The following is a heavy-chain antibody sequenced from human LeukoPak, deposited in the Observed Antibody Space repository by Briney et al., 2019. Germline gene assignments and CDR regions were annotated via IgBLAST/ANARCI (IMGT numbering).Heavy chain of an antibody. CDR2: FNHSVATT. V-gene: IGHV1-46*01. Sequence: GASVKVSCKASGYTFTNYYIHWVRQPPGKGLEWMGIFNHSVATTNYAQKFQGRVTMTRDTSISTAYMELSRLRSDDTAVYYCARVRGGDSGSYYPLYYYYYMGVWGKGTTVTISS. D-gene: IGHD1-26*01. J-gene: IGHJ6*03. CDR3: ARVRGGDSGSYYPLYYYYYMGV. CDR1: GYTFTNYY.